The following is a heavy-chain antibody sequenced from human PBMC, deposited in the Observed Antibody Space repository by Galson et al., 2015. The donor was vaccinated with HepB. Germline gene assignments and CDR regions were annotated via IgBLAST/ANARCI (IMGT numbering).Heavy chain of an antibody. CDR3: ARGSPYCSSTSCYSLQDAFDI. CDR1: GFTFSSYS. D-gene: IGHD2-2*01. Sequence: SLRLSCAASGFTFSSYSMNWVRQAPGKGLEWVSYISSSSSTIYYADSVKGRFTISRDNAKNSLYLQMNSLRDEDTAVYYCARGSPYCSSTSCYSLQDAFDIWGQGTMVTVSS. V-gene: IGHV3-48*02. J-gene: IGHJ3*02. CDR2: ISSSSSTI.